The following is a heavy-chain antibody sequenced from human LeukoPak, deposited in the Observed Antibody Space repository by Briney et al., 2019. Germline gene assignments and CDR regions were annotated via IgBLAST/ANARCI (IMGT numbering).Heavy chain of an antibody. Sequence: AGGSLRLSCTASRFYFSTYDMNWVRQVPGKGLEWVSAISGSGGSTYYADSVKGRFTISRDNSKNTLYLQMNSLRAEDTAVYYCSGGGFDYWGQGTLVTVSS. D-gene: IGHD2-8*02. CDR1: RFYFSTYD. CDR2: ISGSGGST. CDR3: SGGGFDY. V-gene: IGHV3-23*01. J-gene: IGHJ4*02.